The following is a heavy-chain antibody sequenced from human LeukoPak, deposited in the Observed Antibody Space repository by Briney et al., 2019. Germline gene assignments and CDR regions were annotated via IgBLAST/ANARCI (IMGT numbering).Heavy chain of an antibody. J-gene: IGHJ4*02. CDR3: ARGGYDFWSGLGLDY. CDR1: GYTFTSYY. Sequence: ASVKVSCKASGYTFTSYYMHWVRQAPGQGLEWMGIINPSGGSTSYAQKFQGRVTMTRDTSTSTVYMERSRLRSEDTAVYSCARGGYDFWSGLGLDYWGQGTLVTVSS. V-gene: IGHV1-46*03. D-gene: IGHD3-3*01. CDR2: INPSGGST.